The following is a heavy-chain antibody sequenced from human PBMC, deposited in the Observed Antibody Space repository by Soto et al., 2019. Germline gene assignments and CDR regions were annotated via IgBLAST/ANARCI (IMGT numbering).Heavy chain of an antibody. CDR3: AKDQDFWSGYLAY. V-gene: IGHV3-30*18. CDR2: ISYDGSNK. J-gene: IGHJ4*02. Sequence: PGGSLRLSCAASGFTFSSYGMHWVRQAPGKGLEWVAVISYDGSNKYYADSVKGRFTISRDNSKNTLYLQMNSLRAEDTAVYYCAKDQDFWSGYLAYWGQGTLVSVS. D-gene: IGHD3-3*01. CDR1: GFTFSSYG.